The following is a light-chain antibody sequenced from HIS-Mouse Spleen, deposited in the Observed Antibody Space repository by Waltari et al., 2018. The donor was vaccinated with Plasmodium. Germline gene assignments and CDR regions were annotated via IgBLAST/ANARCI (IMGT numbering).Light chain of an antibody. CDR3: QQYGSSPYT. V-gene: IGKV3-20*01. Sequence: EIVLTQSPGTLYLSPGDRDNLSCRAIPSVSRFSISWYQQKPGQAPRLLIYGASSRATCIPDRFSGSGSGTDFTLTISRLEPEDFAVYYCQQYGSSPYTFGQGTKLEIK. CDR2: GAS. CDR1: PSVSRFS. J-gene: IGKJ2*01.